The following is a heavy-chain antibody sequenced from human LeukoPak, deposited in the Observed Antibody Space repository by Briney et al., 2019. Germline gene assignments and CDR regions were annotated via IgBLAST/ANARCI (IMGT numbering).Heavy chain of an antibody. V-gene: IGHV3-23*01. Sequence: GGSLRLSCAASGFRFTNYAMNWVRQAPGKGLEWFSVIIASSGSTFYADSVKGRFTISRDNSKNTLYLQMNSLRDEDTAVYYCAKGGYDYVEIGYFDFWGQGTLVTVSS. CDR1: GFRFTNYA. CDR3: AKGGYDYVEIGYFDF. CDR2: IIASSGST. J-gene: IGHJ4*02. D-gene: IGHD5-12*01.